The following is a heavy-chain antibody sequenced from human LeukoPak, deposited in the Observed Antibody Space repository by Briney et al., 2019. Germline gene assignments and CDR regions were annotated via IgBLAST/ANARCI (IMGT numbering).Heavy chain of an antibody. CDR1: GFTFDDYA. CDR3: AKAARPDYYYGMDV. CDR2: ISWNSGSI. D-gene: IGHD6-6*01. V-gene: IGHV3-9*01. J-gene: IGHJ6*02. Sequence: GRSLRLSCAASGFTFDDYAMHWVRQAPGKGLEWVSGISWNSGSIGCADSVKGRFTISRDNAKNSLYLQMNSLRAEDTALYYCAKAARPDYYYGMDVWGQGTTVTVSS.